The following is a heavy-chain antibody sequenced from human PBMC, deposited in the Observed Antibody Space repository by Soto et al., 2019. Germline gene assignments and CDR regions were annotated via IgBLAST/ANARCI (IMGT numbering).Heavy chain of an antibody. Sequence: GGSLRLSCAASGFTFSSYSMNWVRQAPGKGLEWVSSISSSSSYIYYADSVKGRFTISRDNAKNSLYLQMNSLRAEDTAVYYCASPRPTGTTDGFGYYYYGMDVWGQGTTVTVSS. D-gene: IGHD1-7*01. CDR2: ISSSSSYI. J-gene: IGHJ6*02. CDR3: ASPRPTGTTDGFGYYYYGMDV. CDR1: GFTFSSYS. V-gene: IGHV3-21*01.